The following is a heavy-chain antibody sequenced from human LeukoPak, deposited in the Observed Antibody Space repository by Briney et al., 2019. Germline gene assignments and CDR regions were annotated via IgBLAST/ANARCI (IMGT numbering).Heavy chain of an antibody. Sequence: GGSLRLSCAASGFTFSSYAMSWVRQAPGKGPEWVSAISGSGGSTYYADSVKGRFTISRDNSKNTLYLQMNSLRAEDTAVYYCATHAPYGSGSYCLNYWGQGTLVTVSS. CDR1: GFTFSSYA. CDR3: ATHAPYGSGSYCLNY. J-gene: IGHJ4*02. D-gene: IGHD3-10*01. CDR2: ISGSGGST. V-gene: IGHV3-23*01.